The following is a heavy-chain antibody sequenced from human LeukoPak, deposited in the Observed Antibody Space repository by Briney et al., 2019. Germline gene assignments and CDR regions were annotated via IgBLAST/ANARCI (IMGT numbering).Heavy chain of an antibody. CDR3: ARLTTSSSWKNFDY. CDR2: IYPGDSDT. J-gene: IGHJ4*02. V-gene: IGHV5-51*01. Sequence: GGSLKISCKGSGYSFTNYWIGWVRQMPGKGLECMGIIYPGDSDTRYSPSFQGQVTISADKSISTAYLQWSSLKASDTAMYYCARLTTSSSWKNFDYWGQGTLVTVSS. D-gene: IGHD6-13*01. CDR1: GYSFTNYW.